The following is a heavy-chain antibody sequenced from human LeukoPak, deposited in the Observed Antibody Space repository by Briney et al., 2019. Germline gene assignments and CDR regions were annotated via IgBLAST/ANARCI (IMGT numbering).Heavy chain of an antibody. V-gene: IGHV3-74*01. CDR1: GFTFSNYW. J-gene: IGHJ4*02. Sequence: LPGGSLRLSCAFSGFTFSNYWMHWVRQSPGKGLVWVSRINMDGSITTYADSVKGRFTISRDNAKNTLYLQMNSLRAEDTAVYYCSRARGDYRYFDYWGQGTLVTVSS. D-gene: IGHD4-17*01. CDR3: SRARGDYRYFDY. CDR2: INMDGSIT.